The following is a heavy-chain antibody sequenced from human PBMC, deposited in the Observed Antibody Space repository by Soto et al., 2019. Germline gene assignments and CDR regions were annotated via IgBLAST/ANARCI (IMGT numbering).Heavy chain of an antibody. Sequence: SVKVSCKASGYTFTSYGISWVRQAPGQGLEWMGGIIPIFGTANYAQKFQGRVTITADESTSTAYMELSSLRSEDTAVYYCATSFLYCSSTSCYVAAPHYYYGMDAWGQGTTVTVSS. D-gene: IGHD2-2*01. V-gene: IGHV1-69*13. CDR3: ATSFLYCSSTSCYVAAPHYYYGMDA. CDR2: IIPIFGTA. CDR1: GYTFTSYG. J-gene: IGHJ6*02.